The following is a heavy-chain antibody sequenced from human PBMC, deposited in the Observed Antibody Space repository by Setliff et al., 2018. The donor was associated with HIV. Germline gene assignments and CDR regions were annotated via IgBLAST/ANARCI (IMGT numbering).Heavy chain of an antibody. J-gene: IGHJ4*02. CDR2: VSGSGGST. V-gene: IGHV3-23*01. CDR1: GFTFSNYA. Sequence: PGGSLRLSCAASGFTFSNYAMSWVRQAPGKGLEWVSVVSGSGGSTFYADFVKGRFTISRDNSKNAIYLQMDSLTTEDTAVYYCTKERRFEASWDDWGQGTLVTVSS. CDR3: TKERRFEASWDD. D-gene: IGHD3-3*01.